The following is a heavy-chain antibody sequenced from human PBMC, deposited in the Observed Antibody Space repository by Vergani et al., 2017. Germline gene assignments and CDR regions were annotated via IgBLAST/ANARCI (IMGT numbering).Heavy chain of an antibody. CDR2: VFHSGSA. J-gene: IGHJ2*01. D-gene: IGHD2-21*01. CDR1: GYSISRGYY. V-gene: IGHV4-38-2*02. CDR3: ARSQGDYWYFDL. Sequence: QVQLQESGPGLVKPSETLSLTCSVSGYSISRGYYWGWIRQPPGKGLEWIATVFHSGSAYYNPSLRRRVTISVETSKHQFSLRLTTLTAADTAVYYCARSQGDYWYFDLWGHGSLVTVSS.